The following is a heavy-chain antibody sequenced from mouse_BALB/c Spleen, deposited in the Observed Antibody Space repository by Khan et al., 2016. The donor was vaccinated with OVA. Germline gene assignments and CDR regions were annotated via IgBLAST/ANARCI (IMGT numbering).Heavy chain of an antibody. CDR3: ARSLYYSDSYAMDY. J-gene: IGHJ4*01. CDR2: ISSTGST. D-gene: IGHD2-13*01. Sequence: EVKLLESGPGLVKPSQSLSPTCTVTGYSITSDYAWNWIRQFPGNKLEWMGYISSTGSTSYNPSLKSRISITRDTSKNQFFLHLNSVTTEDTATYYCARSLYYSDSYAMDYWGQGTSVTVSS. CDR1: GYSITSDYA. V-gene: IGHV3-2*02.